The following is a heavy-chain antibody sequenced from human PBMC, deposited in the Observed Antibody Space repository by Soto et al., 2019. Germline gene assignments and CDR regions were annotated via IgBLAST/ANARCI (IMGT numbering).Heavy chain of an antibody. CDR2: TSAYNGNT. V-gene: IGHV1-18*01. CDR3: ARVPAAASIYNWFDP. Sequence: GASVKVSCKASGYTFTSYGISWVRQAPGQGLEWMGWTSAYNGNTNYAQKLQGRVTMTTDTSTSTAYMELRSLRSDDTAVYYCARVPAAASIYNWFDPWGQGTLVTVSS. J-gene: IGHJ5*02. CDR1: GYTFTSYG. D-gene: IGHD2-2*01.